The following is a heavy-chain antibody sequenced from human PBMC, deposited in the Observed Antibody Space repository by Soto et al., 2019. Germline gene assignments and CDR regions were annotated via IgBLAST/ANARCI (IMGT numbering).Heavy chain of an antibody. CDR3: XXXXXXXXXYYYYGMDV. CDR1: GFTFSSYG. CDR2: ISYDGSNK. J-gene: IGHJ6*02. Sequence: ESGGGVVQPGRSLRLSCAASGFTFSSYGRYWVRQAPGKGLEWVAVISYDGSNKYYADSVKGRFTISRDNSKNTLYLQMNXXXXXXXXXXXXXXXXXXXXXYYYYGMDVWGQWTTVTVSS. V-gene: IGHV3-30*03.